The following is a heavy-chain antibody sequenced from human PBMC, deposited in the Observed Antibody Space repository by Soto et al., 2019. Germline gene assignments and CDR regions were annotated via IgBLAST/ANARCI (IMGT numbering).Heavy chain of an antibody. CDR1: GGSISSYY. Sequence: PSETLSLTCTVSGGSISSYYWSWIRQPAGKGLEWIGRIYTSGSTNYNPSLKSRVTMSVDTSKNQFSLKLSSVTAADTAVYYCARDTTRQSYYGMGVCEQGSRVTVSS. CDR2: IYTSGST. J-gene: IGHJ6*01. D-gene: IGHD1-1*01. V-gene: IGHV4-4*07. CDR3: ARDTTRQSYYGMGV.